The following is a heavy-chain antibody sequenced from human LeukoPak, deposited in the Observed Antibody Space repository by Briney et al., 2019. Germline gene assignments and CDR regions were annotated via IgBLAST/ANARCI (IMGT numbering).Heavy chain of an antibody. CDR3: ARTLDSGTYDTFDF. CDR2: ISVYNGNT. CDR1: GYTFISYG. J-gene: IGHJ4*02. V-gene: IGHV1-18*01. D-gene: IGHD1-26*01. Sequence: ASVKVSCKASGYTFISYGISWVRQAPGQGPEWMGWISVYNGNTNYAQKLQGRVTMTTDTSTSTAYMELRSLRSDDTAVYYCARTLDSGTYDTFDFWGQGTLVTVSS.